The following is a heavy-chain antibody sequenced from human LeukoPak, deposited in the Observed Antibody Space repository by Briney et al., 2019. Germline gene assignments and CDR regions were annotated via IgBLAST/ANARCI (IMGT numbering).Heavy chain of an antibody. CDR3: VRDSSYGSSWYYYMDV. D-gene: IGHD6-13*01. CDR1: GFTFSSYA. J-gene: IGHJ6*03. CDR2: ISYDGSNK. Sequence: PGRSLRLSCAASGFTFSSYAMHWVRQAPGKGLEWVAVISYDGSNKYYADSVKGRFTISRDNSKNTLYLQMDSLRVEDTAVYYCVRDSSYGSSWYYYMDVWGKGTTVTVSS. V-gene: IGHV3-30*07.